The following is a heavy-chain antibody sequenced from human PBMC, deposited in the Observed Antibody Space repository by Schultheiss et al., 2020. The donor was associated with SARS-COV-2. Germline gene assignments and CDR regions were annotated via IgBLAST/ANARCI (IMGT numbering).Heavy chain of an antibody. CDR3: TRSYCSSATCYVGQFNP. V-gene: IGHV3-49*03. D-gene: IGHD2-2*01. J-gene: IGHJ5*02. Sequence: GESLKISCTSSGFTFGDYPMSWFRQAPGKGLEWVGFIRSKAYGGTTEYDASVKGRFTISRDDSNSIAYLQMNSLKIEDTAVYYCTRSYCSSATCYVGQFNPWGQGTLVTVSS. CDR1: GFTFGDYP. CDR2: IRSKAYGGTT.